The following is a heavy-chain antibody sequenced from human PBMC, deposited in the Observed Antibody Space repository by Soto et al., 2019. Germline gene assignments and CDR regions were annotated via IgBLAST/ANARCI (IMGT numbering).Heavy chain of an antibody. CDR1: GGSISSSNW. D-gene: IGHD3-9*01. Sequence: SETLSLTCAVSGGSISSSNWWSWVRQPPGKGLEWIGEIYHSGSTNYNPSLKSRVTISVDKSKNQFSLKLSSVTAADTAVYYCAREGGLTGYYFDYWGQGTLVTVSS. CDR3: AREGGLTGYYFDY. CDR2: IYHSGST. V-gene: IGHV4-4*02. J-gene: IGHJ4*02.